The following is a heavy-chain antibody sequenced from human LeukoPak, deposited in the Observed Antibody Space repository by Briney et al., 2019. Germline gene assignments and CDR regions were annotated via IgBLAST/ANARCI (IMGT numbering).Heavy chain of an antibody. CDR3: TRLVVGDAFDV. Sequence: GGSLRLSCAASGFTFGVYAMHWVRQPPGKGLEWVGRIRGRANSYTTAYAASVKGRFTISRDDSKNTAYLQMNSLKTDDTAVYYCTRLVVGDAFDVWGQGTTVTVSS. CDR1: GFTFGVYA. J-gene: IGHJ3*01. D-gene: IGHD2-15*01. CDR2: IRGRANSYTT. V-gene: IGHV3-73*01.